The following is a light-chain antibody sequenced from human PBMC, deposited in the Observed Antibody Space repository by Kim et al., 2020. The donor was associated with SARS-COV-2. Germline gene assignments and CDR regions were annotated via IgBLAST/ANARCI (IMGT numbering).Light chain of an antibody. V-gene: IGLV2-18*02. J-gene: IGLJ3*02. CDR1: NSDVGDYNR. Sequence: GQSVTSSCTGTNSDVGDYNRVSWYQQPPGTAPKRMIYEVSSRPSGVPDRFSGAKSGNTASLTISGLQAEDEADYYCSSYTSSRTWVFGGGTQLTVL. CDR3: SSYTSSRTWV. CDR2: EVS.